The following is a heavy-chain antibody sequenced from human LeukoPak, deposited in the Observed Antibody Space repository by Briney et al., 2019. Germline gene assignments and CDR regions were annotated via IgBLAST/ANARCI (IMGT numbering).Heavy chain of an antibody. J-gene: IGHJ4*02. CDR1: GFTFTDHY. CDR3: ARDFDWGPDY. D-gene: IGHD3-9*01. Sequence: ASVKVSCKPSGFTFTDHYFHWVRQAPGQGLEWMGWINGKRGDTNYAQKFQDRVTMTRDTSISTFYIQLSGLTADDTAVYYCARDFDWGPDYWGQGTLVTVSS. CDR2: INGKRGDT. V-gene: IGHV1-2*02.